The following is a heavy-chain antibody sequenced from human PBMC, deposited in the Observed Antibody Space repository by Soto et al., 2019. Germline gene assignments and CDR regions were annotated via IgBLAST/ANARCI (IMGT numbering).Heavy chain of an antibody. CDR1: DRSIRSYY. CDR3: ARTVVVPAAIHGAPRFDY. CDR2: NYYSAST. Sequence: SESLSLTCTCTDRSIRSYYWSWIRRPTGTGMGWINYNYYSASTKHNPHLKGRVTISVDTSKDQFSLKLSCVTAADTAVYYCARTVVVPAAIHGAPRFDYWGQGTLVTVSS. J-gene: IGHJ4*02. V-gene: IGHV4-59*01. D-gene: IGHD2-2*01.